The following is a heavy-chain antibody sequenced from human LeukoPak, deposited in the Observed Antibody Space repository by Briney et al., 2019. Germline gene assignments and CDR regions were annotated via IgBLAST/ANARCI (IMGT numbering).Heavy chain of an antibody. CDR2: ISIYNGNT. V-gene: IGHV1-18*01. D-gene: IGHD2-2*01. J-gene: IGHJ6*03. Sequence: ASVKVSCKASDYTLLTYGITWVRQAPGQGLEWMGWISIYNGNTHYAQKLQGRVTMTTDTSTRTAYMELRSLTSNDTGIYYCARPAKGAYYYYYMDVWGRGTTVTVSS. CDR1: DYTLLTYG. CDR3: ARPAKGAYYYYYMDV.